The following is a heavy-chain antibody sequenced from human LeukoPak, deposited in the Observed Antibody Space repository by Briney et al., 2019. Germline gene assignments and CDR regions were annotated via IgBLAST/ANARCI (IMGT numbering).Heavy chain of an antibody. V-gene: IGHV3-23*01. CDR2: ISGSADST. CDR1: GFTFSSYA. CDR3: VRRGFGGWGAFDL. J-gene: IGHJ3*01. Sequence: GGSLRLSCAASGFTFSSYAMNWVRQAPGKRLECVSTISGSADSTYYSDSVKGRFTISRDNSKNTVYLQMNSLRAEDTAIYYCVRRGFGGWGAFDLWGQATMVTVSS. D-gene: IGHD3-10*01.